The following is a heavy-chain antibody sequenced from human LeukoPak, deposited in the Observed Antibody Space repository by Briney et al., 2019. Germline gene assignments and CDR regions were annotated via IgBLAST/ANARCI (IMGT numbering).Heavy chain of an antibody. D-gene: IGHD3-9*01. V-gene: IGHV4-39*01. J-gene: IGHJ4*02. Sequence: SETLSLTCTVSGVSISSSSYHRGWIRQPPGKGLEWIASTYYSGSTYYSPSLKSRVTISVDTSKNQSSLKMSSVIAADTAVYYCASLLTYFDYWGQGTLVTVSS. CDR2: TYYSGST. CDR3: ASLLTYFDY. CDR1: GVSISSSSYH.